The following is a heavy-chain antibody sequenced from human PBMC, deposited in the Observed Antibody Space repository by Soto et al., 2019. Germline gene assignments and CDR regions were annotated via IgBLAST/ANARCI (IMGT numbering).Heavy chain of an antibody. CDR2: ISAYKGNT. J-gene: IGHJ6*02. CDR3: ARDGGYYDSSGYYYYGMDV. D-gene: IGHD3-22*01. Sequence: QVQLVQSGAEVKKPGASVKVSCKASGYTFTSYGISWVRQAPGQGLEWMGWISAYKGNTNYAQKLQGRVTMTTDTSTSTAYMELRSLRSEDTAVYYCARDGGYYDSSGYYYYGMDVWGQGTTVTVSS. CDR1: GYTFTSYG. V-gene: IGHV1-18*01.